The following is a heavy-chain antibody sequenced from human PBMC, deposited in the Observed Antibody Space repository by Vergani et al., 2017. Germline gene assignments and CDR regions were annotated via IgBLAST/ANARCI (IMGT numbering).Heavy chain of an antibody. J-gene: IGHJ5*02. CDR3: AKEQSPAAIAVTGLFDP. CDR2: ISGSGGST. D-gene: IGHD6-19*01. Sequence: EVQLLESGGGLVQPGGSLRLSCAASGFTFSSYAMSWVRQAPGKGLEWVSAISGSGGSTYYADPVKGRFTISRDNSKNTLHLQMNSLRAEDTAIYYCAKEQSPAAIAVTGLFDPWGQGTLVTVSS. CDR1: GFTFSSYA. V-gene: IGHV3-23*01.